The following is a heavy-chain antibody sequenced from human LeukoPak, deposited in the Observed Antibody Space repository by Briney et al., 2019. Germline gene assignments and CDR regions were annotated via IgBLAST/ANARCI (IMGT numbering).Heavy chain of an antibody. J-gene: IGHJ5*02. CDR3: ARVMTAITNWFDP. CDR2: IFSDGST. CDR1: GFTVSSNY. D-gene: IGHD2-21*02. V-gene: IGHV3-66*01. Sequence: SGGSLRLSCAASGFTVSSNYVSWVRQAPGMGLEWVSVIFSDGSTYYADSVKGRFTISRDNSKNTLYLQMNSVRAEDTAVYYCARVMTAITNWFDPWGQGTLVTVSS.